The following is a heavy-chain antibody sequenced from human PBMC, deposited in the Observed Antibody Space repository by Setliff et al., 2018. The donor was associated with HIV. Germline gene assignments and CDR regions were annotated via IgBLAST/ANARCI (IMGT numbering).Heavy chain of an antibody. D-gene: IGHD3-3*01. V-gene: IGHV1-18*01. CDR2: ISAYNGNT. J-gene: IGHJ4*02. Sequence: ASVKVSCKAAGYTFTSYGIIWVRQAPGQGLEWMGWISAYNGNTNYAQKFQGRVTITADESTSTAYMELSSLRSEDTAVYYCARTPPRGDFWSAYYRELDYWGQGTLVTVSS. CDR3: ARTPPRGDFWSAYYRELDY. CDR1: GYTFTSYG.